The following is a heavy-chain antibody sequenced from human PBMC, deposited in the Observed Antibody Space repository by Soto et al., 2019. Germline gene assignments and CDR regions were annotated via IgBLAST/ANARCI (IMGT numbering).Heavy chain of an antibody. J-gene: IGHJ4*02. V-gene: IGHV3-48*04. CDR2: IDFDSSPI. CDR1: GFTFSNYS. D-gene: IGHD6-13*01. CDR3: ARGLVSRLFFL. Sequence: GPLRLSSACSGFTFSNYSITWFFQAPRKGLEWLSYIDFDSSPIKYADSVMGRSIVSRDNATGSPYLQMNNLRPEDTLISYFARGLVSRLFFLWGPGSL.